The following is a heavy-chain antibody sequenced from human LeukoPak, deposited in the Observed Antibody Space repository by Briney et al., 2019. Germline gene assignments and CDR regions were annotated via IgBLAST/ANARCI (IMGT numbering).Heavy chain of an antibody. J-gene: IGHJ4*02. D-gene: IGHD3-10*01. CDR2: ISSSSSYI. CDR3: AKDHVSPVEYYYGSGSPSLFDY. CDR1: GFTFSSYN. V-gene: IGHV3-21*04. Sequence: GGSLRLSCAASGFTFSSYNMNWVRQAPGKGLEWVSSISSSSSYIYYADSVKGRFTISRDNSKNTLYLQMNSLRAEDTAVYYCAKDHVSPVEYYYGSGSPSLFDYWGQGTLVTVSS.